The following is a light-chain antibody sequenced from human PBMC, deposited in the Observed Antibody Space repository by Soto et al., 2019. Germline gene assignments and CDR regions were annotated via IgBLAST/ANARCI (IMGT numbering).Light chain of an antibody. J-gene: IGKJ1*01. Sequence: DIQMTQSPSSLSASVGDRVTITCRASQSISSSLIWYQQKPGKAPKFLIYAASSLQSGVPSRLSGSGSGTDFTLTISSLQPEDFATYYCQQNYSTPRTFGQGTKVDIK. CDR1: QSISSS. V-gene: IGKV1-39*01. CDR3: QQNYSTPRT. CDR2: AAS.